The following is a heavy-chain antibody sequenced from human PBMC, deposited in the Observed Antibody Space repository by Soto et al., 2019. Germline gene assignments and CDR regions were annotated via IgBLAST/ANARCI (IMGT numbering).Heavy chain of an antibody. CDR1: GFTFISYS. CDR3: ARLQIDSSGSRPDD. D-gene: IGHD3-22*01. V-gene: IGHV3-21*01. Sequence: GGSLRLSCAASGFTFISYSMNWVLQAPGKGLEWVSSISSSSSYIYYADSVKGRFTISRDNAKNSLYLQMNSLRAEDTAVYYCARLQIDSSGSRPDDWGHRTLVTVPS. CDR2: ISSSSSYI. J-gene: IGHJ4*01.